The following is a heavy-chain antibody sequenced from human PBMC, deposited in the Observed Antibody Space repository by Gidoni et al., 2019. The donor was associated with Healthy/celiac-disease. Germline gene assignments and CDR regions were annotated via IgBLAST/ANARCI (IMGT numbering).Heavy chain of an antibody. D-gene: IGHD1-26*01. V-gene: IGHV4-31*03. J-gene: IGHJ5*02. CDR2: IYYSGST. Sequence: QVQLQESGPGPVKPSQTLSLTCTVSGGSISSGGYYWSWIRQHPGKGLEWIGYIYYSGSTYYNPSLKSRVTISVDTSKNQFSLKLSSVTAADTAVYYCARGVVGALGWFDPWGQGTLVTVSS. CDR1: GGSISSGGYY. CDR3: ARGVVGALGWFDP.